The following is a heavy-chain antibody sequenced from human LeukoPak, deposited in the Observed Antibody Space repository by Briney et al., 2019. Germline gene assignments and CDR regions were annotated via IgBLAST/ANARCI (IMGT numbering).Heavy chain of an antibody. V-gene: IGHV3-23*01. D-gene: IGHD6-13*01. CDR1: GFTFSSYA. Sequence: GGSLRLSCAASGFTFSSYAMSWVRQAPGKGLEWVSAISGSGGSTYYADSVKGRFTISRDNSKNTLYLQMNSLRAEDTAVYYCAKEWAQLVRVRGYFDYWGQGTLVTVSS. J-gene: IGHJ4*02. CDR3: AKEWAQLVRVRGYFDY. CDR2: ISGSGGST.